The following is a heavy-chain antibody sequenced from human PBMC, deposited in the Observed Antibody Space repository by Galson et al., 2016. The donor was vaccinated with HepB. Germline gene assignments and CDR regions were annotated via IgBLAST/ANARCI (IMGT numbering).Heavy chain of an antibody. V-gene: IGHV3-15*01. CDR3: TTDRIQVQILSKNFY. J-gene: IGHJ4*02. CDR1: GFTFTNAW. Sequence: SLRLSCAASGFTFTNAWMSWVRQAPGKGLEWVGRIKSKTDGGTSEYAAPVKGRFTISRDDSKNTLYLQMNSLKTEDTAVYYCTTDRIQVQILSKNFYWGQGTLVTVSS. D-gene: IGHD3-10*01. CDR2: IKSKTDGGTS.